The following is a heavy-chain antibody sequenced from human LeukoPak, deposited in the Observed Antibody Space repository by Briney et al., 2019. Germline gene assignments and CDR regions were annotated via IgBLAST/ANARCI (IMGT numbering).Heavy chain of an antibody. J-gene: IGHJ6*03. D-gene: IGHD3-22*01. V-gene: IGHV3-7*01. CDR2: IKQDGSEK. CDR3: ARGPNYYDSSGYRPLDYYYMDV. CDR1: GFGFSSYW. Sequence: GGSLRLSCAASGFGFSSYWMSWVRQAPGKGLEWVANIKQDGSEKYYVDSVKGRFTISRDNAKNSLYLQMNSLRAEDTAVYYCARGPNYYDSSGYRPLDYYYMDVWGKGTTVTVSS.